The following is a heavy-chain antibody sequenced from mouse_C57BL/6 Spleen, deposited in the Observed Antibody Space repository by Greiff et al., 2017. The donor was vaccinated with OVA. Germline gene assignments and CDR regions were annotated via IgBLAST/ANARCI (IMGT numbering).Heavy chain of an antibody. D-gene: IGHD1-1*01. CDR3: ASLINPLYYFDY. Sequence: DVKLQESGPGLVKPSQSLSLTCSVTGYSITSGYYWNWIRQFPGNKLEWMGYISYDGSNNYNPSLKNRISITRDTSKNQFFLKLNSVTTEDTATYYCASLINPLYYFDYWGQGTTLTVSS. CDR1: GYSITSGYY. V-gene: IGHV3-6*01. J-gene: IGHJ2*01. CDR2: ISYDGSN.